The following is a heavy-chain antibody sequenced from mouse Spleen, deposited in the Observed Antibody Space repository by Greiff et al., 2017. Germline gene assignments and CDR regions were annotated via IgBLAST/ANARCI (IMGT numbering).Heavy chain of an antibody. CDR2: IYPRSGNT. D-gene: IGHD2-13*01. Sequence: QVQLQQSGAELARPGASVKLSCKASGYTFTSYGISWVKQRTGQGLEWIGEIYPRSGNTYYNEKFKGKATLTADKSSSTAYMELRSLTSEDSAVYFCARERVYGDYANWYFDVWGAGTTVTVSS. V-gene: IGHV1-81*01. CDR3: ARERVYGDYANWYFDV. CDR1: GYTFTSYG. J-gene: IGHJ1*01.